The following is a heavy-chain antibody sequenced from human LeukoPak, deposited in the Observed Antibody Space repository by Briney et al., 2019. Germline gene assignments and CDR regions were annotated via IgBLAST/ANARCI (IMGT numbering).Heavy chain of an antibody. J-gene: IGHJ4*02. CDR1: GGSISSYY. CDR3: ARGGDSSGYYYPVFDY. D-gene: IGHD3-22*01. Sequence: SETLSLTCTVSGGSISSYYWSWIRQPPEKGLEWIGYIYYSGSTNYNPSLKSRVTISVDTSKNQFSLKLSSVTAADTAVYYCARGGDSSGYYYPVFDYWGQGTLVTVSS. CDR2: IYYSGST. V-gene: IGHV4-59*01.